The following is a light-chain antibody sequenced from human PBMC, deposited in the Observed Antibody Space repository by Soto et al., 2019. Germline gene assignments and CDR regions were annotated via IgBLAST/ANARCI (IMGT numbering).Light chain of an antibody. V-gene: IGKV1-9*01. CDR1: QDIKTY. CDR3: QHLHKYPPFT. CDR2: GTF. Sequence: IQLTQSPSSLSASVGDRVSITCRASQDIKTYLACSQQKQGKAPKLLISGTFTLQGGVPSRFNGSGSGTDFTLTISRLQPEDFATYYCQHLHKYPPFTFGPGTKVDLE. J-gene: IGKJ3*01.